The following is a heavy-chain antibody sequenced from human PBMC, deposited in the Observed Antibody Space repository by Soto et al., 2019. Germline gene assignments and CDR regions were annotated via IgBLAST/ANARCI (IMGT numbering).Heavy chain of an antibody. CDR2: IYYSGST. V-gene: IGHV4-59*08. D-gene: IGHD3-10*01. J-gene: IGHJ6*02. Sequence: SETLSLTCTVSGGSISSYYWSWIRQPPGKGLEWIGYIYYSGSTNYNPSLKSRVTISVDTSKNQFSLKLSSVTAADTAVYYCARRRFYGSGYYYYGMDVWGQGTTVTVS. CDR3: ARRRFYGSGYYYYGMDV. CDR1: GGSISSYY.